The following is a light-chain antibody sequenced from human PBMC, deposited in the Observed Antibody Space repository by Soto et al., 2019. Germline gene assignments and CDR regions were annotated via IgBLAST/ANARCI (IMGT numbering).Light chain of an antibody. J-gene: IGKJ1*01. CDR2: AAS. Sequence: DIQMTQSPSSLSASVGDRVTITCRASQSISGYLHWYQQKPGKAPKLLIYAASSLQSGVPSRFSGSGSGTDFTLTISSLQPEDFATYYCQQSYSTPWTVGQGTKVDIK. V-gene: IGKV1-39*01. CDR3: QQSYSTPWT. CDR1: QSISGY.